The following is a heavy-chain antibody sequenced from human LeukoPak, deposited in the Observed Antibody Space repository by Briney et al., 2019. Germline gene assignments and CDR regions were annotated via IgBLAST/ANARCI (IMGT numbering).Heavy chain of an antibody. CDR2: IIPIFGTA. V-gene: IGHV1-69*13. D-gene: IGHD3-9*01. CDR1: GGTFSSYA. J-gene: IGHJ4*02. CDR3: ARHNILTDNFDD. Sequence: ASVKVSCKASGGTFSSYAISWVRQAPGQGLEWMGGIIPIFGTANYAQKFQGRVTITADESTSTAYMELSSLRSEDTAVYYCARHNILTDNFDDWGQGTLVTVSS.